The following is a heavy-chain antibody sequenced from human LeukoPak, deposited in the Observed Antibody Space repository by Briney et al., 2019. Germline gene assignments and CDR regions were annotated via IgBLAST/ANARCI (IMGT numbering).Heavy chain of an antibody. CDR1: GFTFSSYA. CDR2: ISGSGGST. V-gene: IGHV3-23*01. Sequence: GGSLRLSCAASGFTFSSYAMSWVRQAPGKGLEWVSAISGSGGSTYYADSVKGRFTISRDNSKNTLYLQMNSLRAEDTAVYYCAKAPTGGNILHWFDPWGQGTLVTVSS. CDR3: AKAPTGGNILHWFDP. J-gene: IGHJ5*02. D-gene: IGHD3-16*01.